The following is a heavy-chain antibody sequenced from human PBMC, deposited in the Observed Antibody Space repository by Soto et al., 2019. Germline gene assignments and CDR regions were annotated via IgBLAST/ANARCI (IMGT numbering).Heavy chain of an antibody. CDR3: AKTRTTGIRHRPAHYYGMDV. Sequence: GGSLRLSCAASGFTFSSYAMSWVRQAPGKGLEWVSAISGSGGSTYYADAVKGRFTISRDNSKNTLYLQMNSLRAEDTAVYYCAKTRTTGIRHRPAHYYGMDVWGQGTTVTVSS. D-gene: IGHD2-8*01. CDR1: GFTFSSYA. V-gene: IGHV3-23*01. J-gene: IGHJ6*02. CDR2: ISGSGGST.